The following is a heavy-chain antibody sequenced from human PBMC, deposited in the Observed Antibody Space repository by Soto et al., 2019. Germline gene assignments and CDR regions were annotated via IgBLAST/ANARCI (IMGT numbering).Heavy chain of an antibody. CDR3: ARPSGLLGQYSALVDY. CDR2: IIPIFTTT. V-gene: IGHV1-69*15. CDR1: GGTFSNSA. Sequence: VSCKASGGTFSNSAIAWVRQAPGQGLEWLGMIIPIFTTTNYAQKFKDRLTISADGSTSTAYMELSGLKSEDTAVYFCARPSGLLGQYSALVDYWGQGTLVTVSS. D-gene: IGHD6-6*01. J-gene: IGHJ4*02.